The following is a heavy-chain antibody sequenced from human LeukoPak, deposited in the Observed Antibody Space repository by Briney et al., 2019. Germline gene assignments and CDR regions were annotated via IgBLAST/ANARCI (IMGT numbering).Heavy chain of an antibody. Sequence: SQTLSLTCTVSGGSISSGGYYWSWLRHHPGKGLEWIVYIYYSGSTYYNPSLKSRVTTSVDTSKNQFSLMMSSVTAADKAVYYCARGLEFLAGYHKGFDAFDIWGQGTMVTVSS. CDR3: ARGLEFLAGYHKGFDAFDI. CDR2: IYYSGST. D-gene: IGHD3-3*02. J-gene: IGHJ3*02. V-gene: IGHV4-31*03. CDR1: GGSISSGGYY.